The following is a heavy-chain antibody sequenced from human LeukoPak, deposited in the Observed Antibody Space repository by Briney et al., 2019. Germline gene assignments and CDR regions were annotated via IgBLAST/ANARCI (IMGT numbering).Heavy chain of an antibody. CDR3: AKDPGLMTLFLRFLDI. V-gene: IGHV3-21*01. CDR2: ISSSSSYI. D-gene: IGHD3-3*01. Sequence: GGSLRLSCAASGFTFSSYSMNWVRQAPGKGLEWVSSISSSSSYIYYADSVKGRFTISRDNAKNSLYLQMNSLRAEDTAVYYCAKDPGLMTLFLRFLDIWGQGTMVTVSS. CDR1: GFTFSSYS. J-gene: IGHJ3*02.